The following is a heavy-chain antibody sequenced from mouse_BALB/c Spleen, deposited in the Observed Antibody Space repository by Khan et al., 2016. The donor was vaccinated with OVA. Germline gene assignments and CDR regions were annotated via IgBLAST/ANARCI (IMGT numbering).Heavy chain of an antibody. CDR2: ISNGGGST. V-gene: IGHV5-12-2*01. Sequence: EVQLVESGGGLVQPGGSLKLSCAASGFTFSSYTMSWVRQTPEKRLEWVAYISNGGGSTYYPDTVKGRFTISRDNAKNTLYLQMSSLKSEDTAMDYCARHDYWGQGTLVTVSA. J-gene: IGHJ3*01. CDR1: GFTFSSYT. CDR3: ARHDY.